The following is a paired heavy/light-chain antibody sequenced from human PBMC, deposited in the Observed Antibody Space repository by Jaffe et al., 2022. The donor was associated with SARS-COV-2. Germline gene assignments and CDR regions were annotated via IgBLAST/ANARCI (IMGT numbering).Light chain of an antibody. V-gene: IGLV2-14*01. J-gene: IGLJ2*01. CDR1: SSDVGGYNY. CDR2: DVN. CDR3: SSYRSTSTLVV. Sequence: QSALTQPASVTGSPGQSITISCTGTSSDVGGYNYVSWYQQYPGKAPKVMIYDVNIRPSGVSNRFSGTKSGNTASLTISGLQVEDEADYYCSSYRSTSTLVVFGGGTKLTVL.
Heavy chain of an antibody. CDR3: ARVVESSGTYYSGSYYYYMDV. J-gene: IGHJ6*03. V-gene: IGHV3-11*01. CDR2: ISSSGSTI. CDR1: GFTFSGFY. D-gene: IGHD3-10*01. Sequence: QVQLVESGGGLVKPGGSLRLSCAASGFTFSGFYMSWIRQAPGKGLEWVSYISSSGSTIYYADSVKGRFTISRDNAKNSLYLQMNSLRAEDTALYYCARVVESSGTYYSGSYYYYMDVWGKGTTVTVSS.